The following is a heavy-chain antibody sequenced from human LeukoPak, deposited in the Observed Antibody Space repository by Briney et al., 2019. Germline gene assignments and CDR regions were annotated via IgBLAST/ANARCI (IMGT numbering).Heavy chain of an antibody. CDR1: GLTVSTNY. Sequence: PGGSLRLSCAASGLTVSTNYMTWVRQAPGKGLEWVSIIHSDGSTYYADSVKGRFTISRDNYKNTLYLQMNSLRGEDTAMYYCARDLDYFDSSGSHRRRNYFDYWGQGTLATVPS. D-gene: IGHD3-22*01. V-gene: IGHV3-53*01. J-gene: IGHJ4*02. CDR3: ARDLDYFDSSGSHRRRNYFDY. CDR2: IHSDGST.